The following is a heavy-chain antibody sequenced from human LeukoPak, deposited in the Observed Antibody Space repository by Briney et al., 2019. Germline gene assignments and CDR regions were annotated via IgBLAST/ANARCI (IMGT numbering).Heavy chain of an antibody. J-gene: IGHJ4*02. CDR2: ISYDGSST. V-gene: IGHV3-30-3*01. CDR3: AKGFSGSGITYYFHY. Sequence: GRSLRLSCAASGFTFSNSAVHWVRQAPGKGLEWVALISYDGSSTYYADSVKGRFTISRDNSKNTLYLQVNSLRAEDTAVYYCAKGFSGSGITYYFHYWGQGTLVTVSS. D-gene: IGHD3-10*01. CDR1: GFTFSNSA.